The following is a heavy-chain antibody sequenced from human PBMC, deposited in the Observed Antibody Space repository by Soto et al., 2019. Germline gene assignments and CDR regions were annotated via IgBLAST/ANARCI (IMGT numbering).Heavy chain of an antibody. CDR1: GFTFSDYY. CDR3: VRGGRRIAATWFDP. Sequence: QVQLVESGGGLVKPGGSLRLSCAASGFTFSDYYMSWIRQAPGKGLEWVSYISSSGSTIYYADSVKGRITISRDNAKNSPSLEMNRPRAEDTAVYYCVRGGRRIAATWFDPLGPGNLVHVFS. D-gene: IGHD6-13*01. CDR2: ISSSGSTI. J-gene: IGHJ5*01. V-gene: IGHV3-11*01.